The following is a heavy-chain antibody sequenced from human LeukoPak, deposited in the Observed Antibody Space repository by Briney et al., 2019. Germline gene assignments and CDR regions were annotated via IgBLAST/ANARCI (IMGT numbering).Heavy chain of an antibody. Sequence: GGSLRLSCAASGFPFSNYAMNWVRQAPGKGLEWVSSISESGDKTDYADSVRGRFTISRDNSQNTLYLQMNSLRAEDTAVYYCAKDPEQQLAFFDYWGQGTLVIVSS. D-gene: IGHD6-13*01. V-gene: IGHV3-23*01. CDR3: AKDPEQQLAFFDY. J-gene: IGHJ4*02. CDR2: ISESGDKT. CDR1: GFPFSNYA.